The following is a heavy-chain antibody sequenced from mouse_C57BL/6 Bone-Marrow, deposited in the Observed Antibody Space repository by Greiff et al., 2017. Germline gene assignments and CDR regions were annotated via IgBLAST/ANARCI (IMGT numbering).Heavy chain of an antibody. CDR2: IYPGDGDT. Sequence: QVQLKESGAELVKPGASVKISCKASGYAFSSYWMNWVKQRPGKGLEWIGQIYPGDGDTNYNGKFKGKATLTADKSSSTAYMQLSSLTSEDSAVYFCARSRFITTVVEGTFDVWGTGTTVTVSS. CDR3: ARSRFITTVVEGTFDV. D-gene: IGHD1-1*01. J-gene: IGHJ1*03. V-gene: IGHV1-80*01. CDR1: GYAFSSYW.